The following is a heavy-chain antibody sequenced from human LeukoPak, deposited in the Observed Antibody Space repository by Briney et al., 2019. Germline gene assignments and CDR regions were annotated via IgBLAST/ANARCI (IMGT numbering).Heavy chain of an antibody. D-gene: IGHD2-15*01. CDR3: ARTTEGYCRGVSCYYYYYYMDV. J-gene: IGHJ6*03. CDR2: IYYSGST. Sequence: SETLSLTCTVSGGSISSSSYCWGWIRQPPGKGLEWIASIYYSGSTYYNPSLKSRVTISVDTSKNQFSLKLSSVTAADTAVYYCARTTEGYCRGVSCYYYYYYMDVWGKGTTVTVSS. CDR1: GGSISSSSYC. V-gene: IGHV4-39*07.